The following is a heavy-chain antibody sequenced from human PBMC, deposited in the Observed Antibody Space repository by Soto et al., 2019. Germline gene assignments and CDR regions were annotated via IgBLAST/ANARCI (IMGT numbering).Heavy chain of an antibody. V-gene: IGHV4-59*01. D-gene: IGHD1-1*01. Sequence: LSLTCTVSGGSISSYYWSWIRQPPGKGLEWIGYIYYSGSTNYNPSLKSRVTISVDTSKNQFSLKLSSVTAADTAVYYCARANWNDLYYYGMDVWGQGTTVTVSS. CDR2: IYYSGST. J-gene: IGHJ6*02. CDR1: GGSISSYY. CDR3: ARANWNDLYYYGMDV.